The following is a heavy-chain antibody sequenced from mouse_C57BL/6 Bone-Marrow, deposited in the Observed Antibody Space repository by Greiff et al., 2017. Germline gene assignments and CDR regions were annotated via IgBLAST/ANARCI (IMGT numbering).Heavy chain of an antibody. V-gene: IGHV1-55*01. D-gene: IGHD2-5*01. CDR1: GYTFTSYW. Sequence: QVQLQQPGAELVKPGASVKMSCKASGYTFTSYWITWVKQRPGQGLEWIGDIYPGSGSTNYNEKFKSKATLTVDTSSSTAYMQLSSLTAEDSAVYYCARPYDSNYWYFDVWGTGTMVTVS. CDR3: ARPYDSNYWYFDV. J-gene: IGHJ1*03. CDR2: IYPGSGST.